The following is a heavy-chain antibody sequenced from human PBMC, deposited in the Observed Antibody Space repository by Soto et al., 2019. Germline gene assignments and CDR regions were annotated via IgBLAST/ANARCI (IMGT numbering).Heavy chain of an antibody. D-gene: IGHD3-16*01. Sequence: QVQLVESGGGVVQPGRSLRLSCAASGITFSSYGMHWVRQAPGKGLEWVAVISYDGTNKYNGDSVKGRFSISRDNSQNTLYLQMNSLRAEDTAAYYCAKGLGWRVLGDAFDIWGQGTMVTVSS. J-gene: IGHJ3*02. CDR1: GITFSSYG. CDR2: ISYDGTNK. V-gene: IGHV3-30*18. CDR3: AKGLGWRVLGDAFDI.